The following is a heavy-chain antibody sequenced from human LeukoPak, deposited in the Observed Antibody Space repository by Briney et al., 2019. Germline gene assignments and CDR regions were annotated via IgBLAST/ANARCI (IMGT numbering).Heavy chain of an antibody. J-gene: IGHJ6*02. CDR1: GFTFSSYG. CDR2: IWYDGSNK. D-gene: IGHD3-22*01. Sequence: GRSLRLPCAASGFTFSSYGMHWVRQAPGKGLEWVAVIWYDGSNKYYADSVKGRFTISRDNSKNTLYLQMNSLRAEDTAVYYCARDIGYYDSSGYYTYYYGMDVWGQGTTVTVSS. CDR3: ARDIGYYDSSGYYTYYYGMDV. V-gene: IGHV3-33*01.